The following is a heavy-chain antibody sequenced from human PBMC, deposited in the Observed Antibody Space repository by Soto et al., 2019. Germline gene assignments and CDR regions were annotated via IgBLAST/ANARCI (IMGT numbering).Heavy chain of an antibody. CDR1: GGSISSYY. D-gene: IGHD2-15*01. J-gene: IGHJ5*02. CDR2: IYYSGST. CDR3: ARHKRIVWFDP. Sequence: PSETLSLTCTVSGGSISSYYWSWIRQPPGKGLEWIGYIYYSGSTNYNPSLKSRVTISVDTSKNQFSLKLSSVTAADTAVYYCARHKRIVWFDPWGQGTLVTVSS. V-gene: IGHV4-59*08.